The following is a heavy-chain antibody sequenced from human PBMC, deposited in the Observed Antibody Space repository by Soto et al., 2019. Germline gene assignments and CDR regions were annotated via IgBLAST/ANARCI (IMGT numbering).Heavy chain of an antibody. CDR3: ARAVDAAMDPLDY. Sequence: QVLLVESGGGAAQPGRSLRLSCAASGFDFRNYAMHWVRQSPGKGPEWVAITSDDGDIQYYADSVKGRFTISRANSKNTLYLPMTSLRSEDAAVYFCARAVDAAMDPLDYWGQGTLVTVAS. CDR2: TSDDGDIQ. D-gene: IGHD5-18*01. J-gene: IGHJ4*02. V-gene: IGHV3-30-3*01. CDR1: GFDFRNYA.